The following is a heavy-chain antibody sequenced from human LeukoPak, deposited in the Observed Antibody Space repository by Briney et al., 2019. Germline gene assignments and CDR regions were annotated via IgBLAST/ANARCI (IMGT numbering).Heavy chain of an antibody. CDR1: GGTFSSYA. Sequence: SVKVSCKASGGTFSSYAISWVRQAPGQGLEWMGGIIPIFGTANYAQKFQGRVTITTDESTSTAYMELSSLRSEDTAVYYCARGPVVPAATQYIYYYYYMDVWGKGTTVTVSS. CDR2: IIPIFGTA. D-gene: IGHD2-2*01. V-gene: IGHV1-69*05. CDR3: ARGPVVPAATQYIYYYYYMDV. J-gene: IGHJ6*03.